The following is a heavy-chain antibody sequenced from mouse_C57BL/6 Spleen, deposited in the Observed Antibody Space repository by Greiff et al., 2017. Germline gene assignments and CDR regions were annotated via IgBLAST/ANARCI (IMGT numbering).Heavy chain of an antibody. CDR2: IYPGDGDT. CDR3: ARDYGSRGAMDY. J-gene: IGHJ4*01. Sequence: VHLQQSGAELVKPGASVKISCKASGYAFSSYWMNWVKQRPGKGLEWIGQIYPGDGDTNYNGKFKGKATLTADKSSSTAYMQLSSLTSEDSAVYFCARDYGSRGAMDYWGQGTSVTVSS. CDR1: GYAFSSYW. V-gene: IGHV1-80*01. D-gene: IGHD1-1*01.